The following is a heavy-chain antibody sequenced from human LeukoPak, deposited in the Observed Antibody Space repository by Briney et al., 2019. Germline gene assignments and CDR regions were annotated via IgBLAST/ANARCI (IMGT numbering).Heavy chain of an antibody. Sequence: PSETLSLTCTISGGSISSNYWSWIRQPPGKGLEWIGYCHYSGNPNYNPSLKSRATISVDMSKNQFSLTLNSVTAADTAVYYCARSASSTSRSAFDIWGQGTRVTASS. CDR1: GGSISSNY. CDR2: CHYSGNP. CDR3: ARSASSTSRSAFDI. V-gene: IGHV4-59*13. J-gene: IGHJ3*02.